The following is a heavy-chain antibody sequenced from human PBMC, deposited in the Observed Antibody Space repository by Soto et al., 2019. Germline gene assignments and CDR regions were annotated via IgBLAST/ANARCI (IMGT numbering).Heavy chain of an antibody. CDR2: ISGTGGST. J-gene: IGHJ3*02. Sequence: EVQLLESGGGVVQPGGSLRLSCAASGFTINNYALNWVRQAPGKGLEWVSSISGTGGSTFYAGSAKGRFTISRDNSKNTRFLQMTSLRAEDTGVYYCGKGNSKWGTGDAFDIWGQGTMVTVSS. V-gene: IGHV3-23*01. CDR1: GFTINNYA. D-gene: IGHD7-27*01. CDR3: GKGNSKWGTGDAFDI.